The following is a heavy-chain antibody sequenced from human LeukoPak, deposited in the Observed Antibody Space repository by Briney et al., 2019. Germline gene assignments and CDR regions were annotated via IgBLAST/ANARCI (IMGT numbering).Heavy chain of an antibody. D-gene: IGHD2-15*01. CDR1: GYTFTTYG. CDR3: ARSGGYCSSGSCYPNWFDP. V-gene: IGHV1-18*01. Sequence: GASVKVSCKASGYTFTTYGISWVRQAPGQGLGWMGWISPYNGNTNSAKKLQGRVTMTTDASTTTAYMELRSLRSDDTAVYYCARSGGYCSSGSCYPNWFDPWGQGTLVIVSS. J-gene: IGHJ5*02. CDR2: ISPYNGNT.